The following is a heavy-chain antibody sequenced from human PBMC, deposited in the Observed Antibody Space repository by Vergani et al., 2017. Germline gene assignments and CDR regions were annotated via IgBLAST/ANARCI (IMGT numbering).Heavy chain of an antibody. CDR2: IWYDGSNK. D-gene: IGHD5-12*01. CDR3: ARDKIVATIPNYYYYGMDV. Sequence: QVQLVESGGGVVQPGRSLRLSCAASGFTFSSYGMHWVRQAPGKGLEWVAVIWYDGSNKYYADSVKGRFTISRDNSKNTLYLQMNSLRAEDTAVYYCARDKIVATIPNYYYYGMDVWGQGTTVTVSS. CDR1: GFTFSSYG. V-gene: IGHV3-33*01. J-gene: IGHJ6*02.